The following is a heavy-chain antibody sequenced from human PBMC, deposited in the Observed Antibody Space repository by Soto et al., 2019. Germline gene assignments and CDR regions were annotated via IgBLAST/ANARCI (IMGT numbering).Heavy chain of an antibody. CDR2: INSDGSIT. J-gene: IGHJ6*02. Sequence: EVQLVESGGGLVQPGGSLRLSCAASAFTFSSYWMNWVRQAPGKGPVWVSRINSDGSITGYADSVKGRFTISRDNAKNTLDLQMKSLSAEDTAVYYCARRDQIAYYYGMDDWGQGTTVTVS. D-gene: IGHD2-21*01. CDR3: ARRDQIAYYYGMDD. CDR1: AFTFSSYW. V-gene: IGHV3-74*01.